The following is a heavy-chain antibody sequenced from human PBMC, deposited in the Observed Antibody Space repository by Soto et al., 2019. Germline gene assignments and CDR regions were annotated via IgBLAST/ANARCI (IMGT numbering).Heavy chain of an antibody. Sequence: GGSLRLSCAASGFTFSSYGRHWVRQAPGKGLEWVAVISYDGSNKYYADSVKGRFTISRDNSKNTLYLQTNSLRAEDTAVYYCANNGVTGCSSTSCDPGYDYYYGMDVWGQGTTVTVSS. CDR2: ISYDGSNK. CDR1: GFTFSSYG. V-gene: IGHV3-30*18. D-gene: IGHD2-2*01. CDR3: ANNGVTGCSSTSCDPGYDYYYGMDV. J-gene: IGHJ6*02.